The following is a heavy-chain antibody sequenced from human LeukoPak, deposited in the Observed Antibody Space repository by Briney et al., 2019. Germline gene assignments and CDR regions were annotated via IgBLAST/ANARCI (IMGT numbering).Heavy chain of an antibody. CDR2: ISSSGSTI. CDR1: GFTFSDYY. Sequence: GGSLRLSCAASGFTFSDYYMSWIRQAPGKGLEWVSYISSSGSTIYYADSVKGRFTISRDNAKNSLYLQMSSLRAEDTAVYYCARDERHYYDSSGYYGSYYWGQGTLVTVSS. D-gene: IGHD3-22*01. J-gene: IGHJ4*02. CDR3: ARDERHYYDSSGYYGSYY. V-gene: IGHV3-11*01.